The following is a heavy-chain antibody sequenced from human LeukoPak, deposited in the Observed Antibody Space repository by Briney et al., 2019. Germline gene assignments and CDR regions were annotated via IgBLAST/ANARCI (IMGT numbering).Heavy chain of an antibody. Sequence: GGSLRLSCAASGFTFNNYPMGWVRQAPGKGLEWLSAIRGEKSGSWTKSADSVKGRFTISRDNSENTLYLQMDSLTVEDTAVYYCASAGVISGWDYWGQGVLVTVSS. CDR1: GFTFNNYP. J-gene: IGHJ4*02. CDR3: ASAGVISGWDY. V-gene: IGHV3-23*01. D-gene: IGHD3-3*02. CDR2: IRGEKSGSWT.